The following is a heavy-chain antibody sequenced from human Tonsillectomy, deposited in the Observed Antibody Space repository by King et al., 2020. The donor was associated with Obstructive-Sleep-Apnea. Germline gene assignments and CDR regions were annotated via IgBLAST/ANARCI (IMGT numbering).Heavy chain of an antibody. CDR2: IYYSGST. CDR1: GGSISSYY. Sequence: QLQESGPGLVKPSETLSLTCTVSGGSISSYYWSWIRQPPGKGLEWIGHIYYSGSTNYNPSLKSRVTISVDTSKNQFSLNLRSVTAADTAVYYCARLAAYYDFWEKKGSRTDGWFDPWGQGTLVTVSS. D-gene: IGHD3-3*01. V-gene: IGHV4-59*08. CDR3: ARLAAYYDFWEKKGSRTDGWFDP. J-gene: IGHJ5*02.